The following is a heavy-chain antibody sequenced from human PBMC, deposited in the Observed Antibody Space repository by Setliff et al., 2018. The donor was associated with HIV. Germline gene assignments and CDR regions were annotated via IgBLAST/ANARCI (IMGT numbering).Heavy chain of an antibody. CDR1: GFTFSNYA. CDR2: MNRDGSEK. D-gene: IGHD3-10*01. Sequence: GGSLRLSCAASGFTFSNYAMSWVRQAPGRGLEYVAGMNRDGSEKGYADSVKGRFSISRDNAKNSLYLQMSSLRTEDTAVYFCARDPAFGAFDIWGQGTMVTVSS. V-gene: IGHV3-7*04. CDR3: ARDPAFGAFDI. J-gene: IGHJ3*02.